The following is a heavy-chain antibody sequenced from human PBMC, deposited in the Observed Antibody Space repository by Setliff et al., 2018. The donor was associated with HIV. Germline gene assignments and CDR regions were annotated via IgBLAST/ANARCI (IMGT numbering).Heavy chain of an antibody. CDR1: GYSIRDNFF. V-gene: IGHV4-38-2*02. J-gene: IGHJ4*02. CDR3: AREYSSSWYRYFDY. Sequence: SETLSLTCAVSGYSIRDNFFWGWVRQPPGKGLEWIGSIFYTGTTYYNPSLKSRVTLSLDTSKNQFSLELTSVTAADTAVYYCAREYSSSWYRYFDYWGQGTLVTVSS. D-gene: IGHD6-13*01. CDR2: IFYTGTT.